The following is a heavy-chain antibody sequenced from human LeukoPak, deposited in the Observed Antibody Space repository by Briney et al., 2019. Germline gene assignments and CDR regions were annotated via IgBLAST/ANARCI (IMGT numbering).Heavy chain of an antibody. Sequence: GGSLRLSCAASGFTFSGYYMSWIRQAPGKGLEWVSYISSSGSTIYYADSVKGRFTISRDNAKNSLYLQMNSLRAEDTAVYYCAREYDILTGYHNGFDYYYGMDVWGQGTTVTVSS. CDR1: GFTFSGYY. D-gene: IGHD3-9*01. CDR2: ISSSGSTI. J-gene: IGHJ6*02. V-gene: IGHV3-11*01. CDR3: AREYDILTGYHNGFDYYYGMDV.